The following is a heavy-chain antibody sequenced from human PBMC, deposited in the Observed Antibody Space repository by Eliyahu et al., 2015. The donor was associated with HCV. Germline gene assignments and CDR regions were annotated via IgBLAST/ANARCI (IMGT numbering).Heavy chain of an antibody. J-gene: IGHJ6*02. CDR2: XSYDGSNR. CDR1: GFXFXNXG. D-gene: IGHD2-2*01. Sequence: QVQLVESGGGVVQPGRSLRLSCAVSGFXFXNXGMHWVRXGPGPGKGLEWXAVXSYDGSNRYYADSVKGRFTISRDNSKNTLYLQMNSLRAEDTAVYYCAKDHAASAAPHYYYGMDVWGQGTTVTVSS. CDR3: AKDHAASAAPHYYYGMDV. V-gene: IGHV3-30*18.